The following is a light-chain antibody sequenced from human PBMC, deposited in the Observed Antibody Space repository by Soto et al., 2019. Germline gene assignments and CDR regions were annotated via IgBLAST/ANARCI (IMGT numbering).Light chain of an antibody. CDR3: QKCGIAPFT. Sequence: ETMMTQSPDTLSVSLGERATLSCRASQSLRSSLAWYQQKPGQAPRLLIYDASTRATGIPARFSGSGSGTDFTLTISSLQPEDVATYYCQKCGIAPFTFGGGTKVDIK. CDR2: DAS. J-gene: IGKJ4*01. V-gene: IGKV3-15*01. CDR1: QSLRSS.